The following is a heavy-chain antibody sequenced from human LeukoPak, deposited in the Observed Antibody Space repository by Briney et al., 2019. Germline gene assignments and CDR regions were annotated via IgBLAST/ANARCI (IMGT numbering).Heavy chain of an antibody. J-gene: IGHJ1*01. Sequence: PSETLSLTCTVSGGSISSYYRSWIRQPAGKGLEWIGRIYTSGSTNYNPSLKSRVTMSVDTSKNQSSLKLSSVTAAVTAVYFCASLQDRSAEYFQHWGQGTLVTVSS. V-gene: IGHV4-4*07. D-gene: IGHD5-24*01. CDR1: GGSISSYY. CDR3: ASLQDRSAEYFQH. CDR2: IYTSGST.